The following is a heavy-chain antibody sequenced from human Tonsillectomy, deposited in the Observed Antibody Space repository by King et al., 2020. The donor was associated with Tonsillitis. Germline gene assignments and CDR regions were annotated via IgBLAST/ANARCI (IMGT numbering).Heavy chain of an antibody. CDR2: IYFSGST. CDR1: GGSISSHY. Sequence: QLQESGPGLVKPSETLSLTCTVSGGSISSHYWSWIRQSPGKGLEWLGYIYFSGSTHYNPSLMSRGTISIDTSKSQFSLRLTSVTAADTAVYYCARHLGRGFGSLRDGWGNGTTVTVSS. CDR3: ARHLGRGFGSLRDG. D-gene: IGHD3-10*01. J-gene: IGHJ6*04. V-gene: IGHV4-59*08.